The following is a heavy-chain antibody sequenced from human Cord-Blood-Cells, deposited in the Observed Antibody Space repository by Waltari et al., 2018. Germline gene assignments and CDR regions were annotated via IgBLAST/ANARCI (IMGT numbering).Heavy chain of an antibody. D-gene: IGHD2-15*01. J-gene: IGHJ3*02. V-gene: IGHV3-33*01. CDR3: ARDGGTICSGGSCYGDAFDI. CDR2: IWYDGSNK. CDR1: GFTFSSYG. Sequence: QVQLVESGGGVVQPGRSLRLSCAASGFTFSSYGMHWVRQAPGKGLEWVAVIWYDGSNKYYADSGKGRFTISRDNSKNTLYLQMNSLRAEDTAVYYCARDGGTICSGGSCYGDAFDIWGQGTMVTISS.